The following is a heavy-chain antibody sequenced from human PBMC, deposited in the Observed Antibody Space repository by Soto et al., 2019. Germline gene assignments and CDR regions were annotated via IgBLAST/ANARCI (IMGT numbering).Heavy chain of an antibody. Sequence: SETLSLTCAVSGGPISSNNWWSWVRQPPGKGLEWIGEIDHSGRTKYNPSLKSRVTISVDKPKNQFSLQLRFVTAADTAMYYCARVDCSGGSCYSDYWGQGTLVTVSS. D-gene: IGHD2-15*01. CDR1: GGPISSNNW. V-gene: IGHV4-4*02. CDR3: ARVDCSGGSCYSDY. CDR2: IDHSGRT. J-gene: IGHJ4*02.